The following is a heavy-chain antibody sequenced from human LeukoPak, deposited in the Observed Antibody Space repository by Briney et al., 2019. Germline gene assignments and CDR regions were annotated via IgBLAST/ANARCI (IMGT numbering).Heavy chain of an antibody. CDR1: GYTFTSYG. J-gene: IGHJ4*02. Sequence: APVKVSCKASGYTFTSYGISWVRQAPGQGLEWMGFTSADNGHTNYVQKFQGRVTMTTETSTNTAYMELRSLRFDDTAMYYCARDYFSDYVFDFWGQGTLITVSS. D-gene: IGHD3-10*02. CDR2: TSADNGHT. CDR3: ARDYFSDYVFDF. V-gene: IGHV1-18*01.